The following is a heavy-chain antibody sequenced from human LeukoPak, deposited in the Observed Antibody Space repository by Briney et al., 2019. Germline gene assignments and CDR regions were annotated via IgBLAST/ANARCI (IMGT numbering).Heavy chain of an antibody. CDR2: IYSGGST. V-gene: IGHV3-66*02. Sequence: GGSLRLSCAASGFTVSSNHMSWVRQAPGKGLEWVSVIYSGGSTYYADSVKGRFTISRDNSKNTVYLQMNSLRAEDTAVYYCAKDPTHFRVWDDYDNTRLNYWGQGTLVTVSS. J-gene: IGHJ4*02. CDR1: GFTVSSNH. CDR3: AKDPTHFRVWDDYDNTRLNY. D-gene: IGHD3-22*01.